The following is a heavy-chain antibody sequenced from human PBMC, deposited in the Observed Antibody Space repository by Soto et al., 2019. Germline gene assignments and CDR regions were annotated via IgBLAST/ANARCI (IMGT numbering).Heavy chain of an antibody. V-gene: IGHV3-30*18. Sequence: QPGGSLRLSCAASGFTFSSYGMHWVRQAPGKGLEWVAVISYDGSNKYYADSVKGRFTISRDNSKNTLYLQMNSLRAEDTAVYYCAKDRTGHLDYWGQGTLVTVSS. CDR1: GFTFSSYG. J-gene: IGHJ4*02. CDR3: AKDRTGHLDY. D-gene: IGHD1-1*01. CDR2: ISYDGSNK.